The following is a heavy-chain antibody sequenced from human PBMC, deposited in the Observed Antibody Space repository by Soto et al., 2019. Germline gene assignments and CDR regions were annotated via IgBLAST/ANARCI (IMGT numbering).Heavy chain of an antibody. J-gene: IGHJ5*02. CDR2: ITHSLST. V-gene: IGHV4-34*01. Sequence: SLTCAVYGGSFSGYYWSWIRQPPGKGLEWIGEITHSLSTNYNPSLKGRVTISVGTSKNQFSLKLSSVTAADTAVYYCARGGSSSRSWFDPWGQGTLVTVSS. CDR1: GGSFSGYY. CDR3: ARGGSSSRSWFDP. D-gene: IGHD6-6*01.